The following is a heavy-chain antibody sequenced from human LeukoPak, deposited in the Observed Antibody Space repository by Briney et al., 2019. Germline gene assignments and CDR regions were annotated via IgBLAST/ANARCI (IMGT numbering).Heavy chain of an antibody. Sequence: PGGSLRLSCAASGFTFSSYTMHWVRQAPGKGLEWAALISYDGSNKYYTDSVKGRFTISRDNSKNTLYVQMNSLRAEDTAVYYCARVMVQQWLTDAFDIWGQGTMVTVSS. D-gene: IGHD6-19*01. CDR1: GFTFSSYT. CDR3: ARVMVQQWLTDAFDI. CDR2: ISYDGSNK. V-gene: IGHV3-30*04. J-gene: IGHJ3*02.